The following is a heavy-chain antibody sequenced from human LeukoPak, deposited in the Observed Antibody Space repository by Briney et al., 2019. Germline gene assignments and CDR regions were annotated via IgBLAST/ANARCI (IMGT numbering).Heavy chain of an antibody. CDR2: ISSSSSYI. Sequence: GGSLRLSCAASGFTFSSYAMHWVRQAPGKGLEWVSSISSSSSYIYYADSVKGRFTISRDNAKNSLYLQMNSLRAEDTAVYYCARVVSSSWYIYYFDYWGQGTLVTVSS. CDR1: GFTFSSYA. D-gene: IGHD6-13*01. V-gene: IGHV3-21*01. CDR3: ARVVSSSWYIYYFDY. J-gene: IGHJ4*02.